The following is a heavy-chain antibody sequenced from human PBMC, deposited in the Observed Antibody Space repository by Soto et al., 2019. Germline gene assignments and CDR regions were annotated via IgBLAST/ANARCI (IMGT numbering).Heavy chain of an antibody. V-gene: IGHV1-46*01. CDR1: GFTFTRYY. J-gene: IGHJ4*02. D-gene: IGHD6-13*01. CDR3: ARSHSYSTSWYDY. CDR2: TNPSGDST. Sequence: GASVKVSCKASGFTFTRYYMHWVRQAPGQGLEWMGITNPSGDSTTYAQKFQGRVTMSRDTSTSTVYMELSSLRSGDTAVYYCARSHSYSTSWYDYWGQGTLVTVSS.